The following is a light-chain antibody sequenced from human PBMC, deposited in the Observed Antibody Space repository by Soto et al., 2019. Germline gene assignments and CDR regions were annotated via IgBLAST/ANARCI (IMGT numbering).Light chain of an antibody. CDR2: DAS. CDR3: QQRGSWPT. V-gene: IGKV3-11*01. CDR1: DSVSNS. J-gene: IGKJ2*01. Sequence: EIVLTQSPATLSLSPGERATLSCRASDSVSNSLAWYQQKPGQAPRLLIYDASNRATDIPARFSGSGSGTDFTLTINSLEPEDFAVYYCQQRGSWPTFGQGTKLEIK.